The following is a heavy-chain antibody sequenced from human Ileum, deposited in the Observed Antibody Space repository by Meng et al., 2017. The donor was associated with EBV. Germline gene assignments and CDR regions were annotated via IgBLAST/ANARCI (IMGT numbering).Heavy chain of an antibody. V-gene: IGHV3-74*01. D-gene: IGHD5-12*01. CDR3: ARAEFSGPSLVY. CDR2: IDGGGSST. Sequence: EXQLVEXXXGLVQPGXSLRLSCAGSGFTFSSNWMHWVRQAPGKGLVWVSRIDGGGSSTSYADSVKGRFTISRDNAKNTLYLQVNSLRAEDTAVYYCARAEFSGPSLVYWGQGTLVTVSS. J-gene: IGHJ4*02. CDR1: GFTFSSNW.